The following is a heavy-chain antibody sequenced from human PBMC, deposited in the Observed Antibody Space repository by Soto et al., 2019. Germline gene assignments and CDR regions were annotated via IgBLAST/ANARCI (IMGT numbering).Heavy chain of an antibody. CDR2: IRESGGDT. J-gene: IGHJ3*02. V-gene: IGHV3-23*01. Sequence: GGSLRLSCAASGFTFSNYAMTWVRQAPGKGLEWVSTIRESGGDTYHADSVKGRFIISRDNSKNALYLQMNTLRVEDTAVYYCAKDQFINDAFDMWDHGTMVTVSS. CDR1: GFTFSNYA. CDR3: AKDQFINDAFDM.